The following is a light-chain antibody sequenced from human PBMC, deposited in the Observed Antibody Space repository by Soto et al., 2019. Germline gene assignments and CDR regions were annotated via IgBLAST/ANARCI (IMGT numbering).Light chain of an antibody. Sequence: IVMTQTPATLSVSPGERATLSCRASQAISANLAWYQERPGQAPRRLLYGAATRATGSPPRCCGSGCWTDFFPTTISLVAQDFAVYYCHQRSNWPITFGQGTRLEI. CDR1: QAISAN. CDR2: GAA. CDR3: HQRSNWPIT. V-gene: IGKV3D-15*01. J-gene: IGKJ5*01.